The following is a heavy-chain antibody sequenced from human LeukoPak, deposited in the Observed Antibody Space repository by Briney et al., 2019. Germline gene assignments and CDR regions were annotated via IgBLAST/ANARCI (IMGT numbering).Heavy chain of an antibody. V-gene: IGHV3-48*01. J-gene: IGHJ6*02. CDR2: ISSSSSTI. CDR3: ARLVITMVRGVIDYGMDV. CDR1: GFTFSSYS. D-gene: IGHD3-10*01. Sequence: PGGSLRLSCAASGFTFSSYSMNWVRQAPGKGLEWVSYISSSSSTIYYADSVKGRFTISRDNAKNSLYLQMNSLRAEDTAVYYCARLVITMVRGVIDYGMDVWGQGTTVTVSS.